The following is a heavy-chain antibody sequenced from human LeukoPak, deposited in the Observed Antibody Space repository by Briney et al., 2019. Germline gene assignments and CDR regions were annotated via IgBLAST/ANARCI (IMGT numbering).Heavy chain of an antibody. CDR1: GFTFSYYS. Sequence: GSLSLSCAASGFTFSYYSMTWVRQAPGRGLEWVSCITSSSNLIFYSDSARGRFTISRDNAKNLLYLHMNSLRVEDTAVYYCAKLDRGDYSSTPVPYYNYYMNVWGKGTTVTVSS. CDR2: ITSSSNLI. J-gene: IGHJ6*03. D-gene: IGHD6-13*01. V-gene: IGHV3-21*06. CDR3: AKLDRGDYSSTPVPYYNYYMNV.